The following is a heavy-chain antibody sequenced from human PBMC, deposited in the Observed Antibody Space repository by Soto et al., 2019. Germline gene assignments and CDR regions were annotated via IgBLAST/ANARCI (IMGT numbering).Heavy chain of an antibody. V-gene: IGHV3-7*03. CDR2: IKQDGRET. D-gene: IGHD3-16*01. J-gene: IGHJ4*02. CDR1: GFTFSSYW. CDR3: ATGTSHYNYVHVWY. Sequence: EVQLVESGGGLVQPGGSLRLSCAASGFTFSSYWMSWVRQAPGKALECVANIKQDGRETYYVDSVKGRFTISRDNANSALYLQMDSLGAEDTAVYYCATGTSHYNYVHVWYWGQGTHVIVSS.